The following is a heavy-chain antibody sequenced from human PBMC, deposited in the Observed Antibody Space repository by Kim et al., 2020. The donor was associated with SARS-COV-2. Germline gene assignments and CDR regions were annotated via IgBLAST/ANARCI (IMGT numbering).Heavy chain of an antibody. V-gene: IGHV3-23*01. D-gene: IGHD3-3*01. CDR3: AKPVLRFLEWLPLPGY. J-gene: IGHJ4*02. Sequence: GGSLRLSCAASGFTFSSYAMSWVRQAPGKGLEWVSAISGSGGSTYYADSVKGRFTISRDNSKNTLYLQMNSLRAEDTAVYYCAKPVLRFLEWLPLPGYWGQGTLVTVSS. CDR2: ISGSGGST. CDR1: GFTFSSYA.